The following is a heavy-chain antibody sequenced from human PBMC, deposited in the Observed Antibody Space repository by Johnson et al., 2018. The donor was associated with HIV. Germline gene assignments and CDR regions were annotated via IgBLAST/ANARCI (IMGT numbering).Heavy chain of an antibody. J-gene: IGHJ3*02. Sequence: VQLVESGGGLVQPGGSLRLSCAASGFTFSSYDMHWVRQATGKGLEWVSAIGTAGDTYYPGSVKGRLTISRENAKNSLYLQMNSLRAGDTAVYYCARGVVEQGRGSGWTSRAFGIWGQGTMVTVSS. CDR2: IGTAGDT. D-gene: IGHD6-19*01. V-gene: IGHV3-13*01. CDR1: GFTFSSYD. CDR3: ARGVVEQGRGSGWTSRAFGI.